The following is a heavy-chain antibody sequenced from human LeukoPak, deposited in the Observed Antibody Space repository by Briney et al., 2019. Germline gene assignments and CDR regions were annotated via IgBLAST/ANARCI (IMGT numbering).Heavy chain of an antibody. CDR1: GGSISSYY. CDR2: IYYTGNT. J-gene: IGHJ6*02. CDR3: ARELVTKYSTTYYYFGLDV. Sequence: PSETLSLTCTVSGGSISSYYWSWIRQPAGKGLEWVGYIYYTGNTNYNPSLKSRVTMSVDTSKNQFSLRLSSVTAADTAVYYCARELVTKYSTTYYYFGLDVWGQGTTVTVSS. V-gene: IGHV4-59*13. D-gene: IGHD6-6*01.